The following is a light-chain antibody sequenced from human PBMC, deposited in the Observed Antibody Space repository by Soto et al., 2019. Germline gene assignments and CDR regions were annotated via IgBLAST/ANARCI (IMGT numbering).Light chain of an antibody. CDR1: QSVSSY. V-gene: IGKV3-11*01. J-gene: IGKJ4*01. CDR2: DAS. CDR3: QQRSNWPST. Sequence: EIVLTQSPATLSLSPGDRATLSCRASQSVSSYLAGYQQKPGQAPRLLIYDASNRATGIPARFSGSGSGTDLTLTINTLEPEDFAVYYCQQRSNWPSTLGGGTKVDIK.